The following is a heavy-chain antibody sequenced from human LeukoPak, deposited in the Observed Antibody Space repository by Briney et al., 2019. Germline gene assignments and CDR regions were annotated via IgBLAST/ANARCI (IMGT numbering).Heavy chain of an antibody. V-gene: IGHV4-34*01. CDR3: ASLPFNHYDSSGYLNYGMDV. CDR1: GGSFSGYY. D-gene: IGHD3-22*01. Sequence: PSETLSLTCAVYGGSFSGYYWSWIRQPPGKGLEWIGEINHSGSTNYNPSLKSRVTISVDTSKNQFSLKLSSVTAADTAVYYCASLPFNHYDSSGYLNYGMDVWGQGTTVTVSS. J-gene: IGHJ6*02. CDR2: INHSGST.